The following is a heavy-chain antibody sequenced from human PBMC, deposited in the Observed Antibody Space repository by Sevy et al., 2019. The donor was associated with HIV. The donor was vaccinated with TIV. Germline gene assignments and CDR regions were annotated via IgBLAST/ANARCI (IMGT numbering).Heavy chain of an antibody. D-gene: IGHD2-2*01. V-gene: IGHV1-2*02. CDR1: GYTFTGYY. J-gene: IGHJ6*02. Sequence: ASVKVSCKAPGYTFTGYYMHWVRQAPGQGLEWMGWINPNSGGTNYAQKFQGRVTMTRDTSISTAYMELSRLRSDDTAVYYCARDLFYCSSTSCYEYGMDVWGQGTTVIVSS. CDR2: INPNSGGT. CDR3: ARDLFYCSSTSCYEYGMDV.